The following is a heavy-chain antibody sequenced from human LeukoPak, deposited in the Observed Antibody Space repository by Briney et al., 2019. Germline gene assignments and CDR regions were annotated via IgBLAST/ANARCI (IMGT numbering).Heavy chain of an antibody. CDR2: IISNGST. J-gene: IGHJ1*01. V-gene: IGHV3-74*01. CDR3: ARAPSEIGGYYCEYFRH. CDR1: VFTFITYW. D-gene: IGHD3-22*01. Sequence: PGGSLRLSCAASVFTFITYWMHWVRQAPGKGLVWVSRIISNGSTNYADSVKGRFTISRDNDNNTLSLQMHSLRPEDTGVYYCARAPSEIGGYYCEYFRHWGQGTLVTVSS.